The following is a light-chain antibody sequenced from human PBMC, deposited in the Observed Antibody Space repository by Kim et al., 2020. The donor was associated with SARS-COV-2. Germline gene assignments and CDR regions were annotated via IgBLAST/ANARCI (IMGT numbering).Light chain of an antibody. CDR1: SSNIGTNT. J-gene: IGLJ3*02. CDR3: AAWDDSLNGPV. CDR2: SNN. V-gene: IGLV1-44*01. Sequence: GQRVTLSCYGSSSNIGTNTVHWYQQLPGTAPKLLIYSNNQRPSGVPDRFSGSKSGTSASLAISGLQSEDEADYYCAAWDDSLNGPVFGGGTQLTVL.